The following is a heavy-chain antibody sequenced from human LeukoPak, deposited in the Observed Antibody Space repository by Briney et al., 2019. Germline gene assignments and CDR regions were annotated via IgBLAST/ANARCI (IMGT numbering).Heavy chain of an antibody. D-gene: IGHD2-21*02. V-gene: IGHV3-23*01. CDR2: ISGNYGMT. CDR3: AKVVLLLTASDAFDF. J-gene: IGHJ3*01. CDR1: GFTFSTNA. Sequence: GGSLRLSCAASGFTFSTNAMSWVRQTPGKGLEWVSPISGNYGMTYYADSVKGPFTIFRDNFKNTVFLRMNRLTHEDTAVYYCAKVVLLLTASDAFDFWGQGTQVTVSS.